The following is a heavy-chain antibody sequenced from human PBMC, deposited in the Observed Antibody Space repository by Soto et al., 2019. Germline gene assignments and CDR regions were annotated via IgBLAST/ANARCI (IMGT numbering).Heavy chain of an antibody. CDR2: IYYSGIT. V-gene: IGHV4-39*01. Sequence: WETLSLTCTVSGVSISNSSYYWGWIRRPPGKGLEWIGTIYYSGITYYNPSLKSRVTISVDTSKNQFSLKLTSVTAADTAVYYCARHGSNWGQGTLVTVSS. CDR1: GVSISNSSYY. J-gene: IGHJ4*02. CDR3: ARHGSN.